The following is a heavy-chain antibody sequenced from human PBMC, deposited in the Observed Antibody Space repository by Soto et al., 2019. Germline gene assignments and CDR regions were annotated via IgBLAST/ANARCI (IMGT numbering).Heavy chain of an antibody. Sequence: PSETLSLTCAVSGGSISSGGYSWSWIRQPPGKGLEWIGYIYHSGSTYYNPSLKSRVTISVDRSKNQFSLKLSSVTAADTAVYYCAREGYGDYPDYWGQGTLVTVSS. V-gene: IGHV4-30-2*01. CDR1: GGSISSGGYS. CDR2: IYHSGST. CDR3: AREGYGDYPDY. J-gene: IGHJ4*02. D-gene: IGHD4-17*01.